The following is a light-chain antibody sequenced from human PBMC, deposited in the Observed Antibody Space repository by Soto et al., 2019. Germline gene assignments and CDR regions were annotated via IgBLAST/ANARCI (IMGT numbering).Light chain of an antibody. CDR3: QQLSNWPPT. CDR1: QSVSNN. Sequence: EIVLTQSPAALSLSPGERATLSCRASQSVSNNLAWYQQKVGQTPRLLIYDASNRATGIPARFSGSGSGTDFTLTISSLEPEDFAFYYCQQLSNWPPTLGQGTKLDIK. V-gene: IGKV3-11*01. J-gene: IGKJ1*01. CDR2: DAS.